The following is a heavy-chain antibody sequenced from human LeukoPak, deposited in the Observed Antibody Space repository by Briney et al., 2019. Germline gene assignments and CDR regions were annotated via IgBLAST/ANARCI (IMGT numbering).Heavy chain of an antibody. D-gene: IGHD3-3*01. CDR3: ARSSYYDFWSGYQYFQH. V-gene: IGHV4-30-4*08. Sequence: SETLSLTCTVSGGSISSGDYYWSWIRQPPGKGLEWIGYIYYSGSTYYDPSLKSRVTISVGTSKNQFSLKLSSVTAADTAVYYCARSSYYDFWSGYQYFQHWGQGTLVTVSS. J-gene: IGHJ1*01. CDR2: IYYSGST. CDR1: GGSISSGDYY.